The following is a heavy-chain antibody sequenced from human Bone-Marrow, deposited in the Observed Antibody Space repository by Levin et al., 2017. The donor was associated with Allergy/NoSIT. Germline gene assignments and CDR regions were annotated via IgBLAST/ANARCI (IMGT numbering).Heavy chain of an antibody. J-gene: IGHJ4*02. CDR3: ARGYYYYDSSGYSGDFDY. CDR1: GYTFTSYD. CDR2: MNPNSGNT. D-gene: IGHD3-22*01. Sequence: ASVKVSCKASGYTFTSYDINWVRQATGQGLEWMGWMNPNSGNTGYAQKFQGRVTMTRNTSISTAYMELSSLRSEDTAVYYCARGYYYYDSSGYSGDFDYWGQGTLVTVSS. V-gene: IGHV1-8*01.